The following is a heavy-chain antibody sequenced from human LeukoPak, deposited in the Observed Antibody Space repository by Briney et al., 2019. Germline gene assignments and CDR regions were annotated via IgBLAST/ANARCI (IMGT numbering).Heavy chain of an antibody. CDR1: GGSISRRNW. CDR3: ARSWFSTGPADY. J-gene: IGHJ4*02. V-gene: IGHV4-4*02. D-gene: IGHD6-13*01. Sequence: KTSETLSLTCVVSGGSISRRNWWSWVRQPPGKGLEWIGEIYHSGNTNYNPSLKSRVSISVDKAKNQFSLKMSSVTAADTAVYYCARSWFSTGPADYWGQGTLVTVSS. CDR2: IYHSGNT.